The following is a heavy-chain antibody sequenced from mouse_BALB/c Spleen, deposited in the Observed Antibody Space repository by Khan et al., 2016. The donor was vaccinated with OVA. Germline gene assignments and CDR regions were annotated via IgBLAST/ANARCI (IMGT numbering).Heavy chain of an antibody. CDR3: TRDTTAIPY. Sequence: QVQLKESGPGLVAPSQSLSITCTVPGFSLTSYGVHWVRQPPGKGLEWLGIIWAGGSTNYNSAFMFRLSISKDNSKSQVFLKMSSLQTDDTAIYYCTRDTTAIPYWGQGTLVTVSA. D-gene: IGHD1-2*01. J-gene: IGHJ3*01. V-gene: IGHV2-9*02. CDR1: GFSLTSYG. CDR2: IWAGGST.